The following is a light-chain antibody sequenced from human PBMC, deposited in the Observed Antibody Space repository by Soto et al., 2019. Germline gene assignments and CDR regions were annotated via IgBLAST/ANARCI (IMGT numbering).Light chain of an antibody. CDR3: LLDFSYFWA. CDR2: AAS. CDR1: QGIRND. V-gene: IGKV1-6*01. Sequence: AIQMTQSPSSLSASVGDRVTITCGASQGIRNDLGWYQQKPGKAPKLLIYAASSLQSGVPSRFSGSGYGTDFNLTISSLQPEDFATYYCLLDFSYFWAFGQGTKVDI. J-gene: IGKJ1*01.